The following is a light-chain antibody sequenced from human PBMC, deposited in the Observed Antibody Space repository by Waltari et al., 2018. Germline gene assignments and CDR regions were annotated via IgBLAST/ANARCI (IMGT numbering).Light chain of an antibody. CDR1: QTVSSN. CDR2: GAS. J-gene: IGKJ3*01. CDR3: QQYNNWPVT. Sequence: EIVMTQSPATLSVSPGERATLSCRASQTVSSNLAWYQQKPGQAPRLLIYGASTRATGIPARFSGSGSGTDFTLTVSNLQSEDFAVYYCQQYNNWPVTFGPGTKVEIK. V-gene: IGKV3D-15*01.